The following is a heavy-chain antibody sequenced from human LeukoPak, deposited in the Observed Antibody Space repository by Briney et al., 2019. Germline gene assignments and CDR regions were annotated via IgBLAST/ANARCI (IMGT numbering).Heavy chain of an antibody. CDR2: ISGRGNST. V-gene: IGHV3-23*01. Sequence: PGGSLRLSCAASGFTFSSYVMSWVRQAPGKGLEWVSGISGRGNSTYYADSVKGRFTISRDISKNTLYLQMNNLRVEDTAVYYCAKESYCSGGSCYWFDYWGQGTLVTVSS. CDR1: GFTFSSYV. J-gene: IGHJ4*02. D-gene: IGHD2-15*01. CDR3: AKESYCSGGSCYWFDY.